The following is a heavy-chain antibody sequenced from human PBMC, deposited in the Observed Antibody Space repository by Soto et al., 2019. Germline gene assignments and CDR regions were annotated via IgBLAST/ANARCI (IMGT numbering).Heavy chain of an antibody. V-gene: IGHV3-74*01. CDR2: INRDATDI. D-gene: IGHD3-10*02. Sequence: EVQLVESGGGLVQPGGSLRLSCAASRGAFGDYWMHWVRQAPGKGLVWVSRINRDATDIIYADSVKGRCTASRDNAKNMVFLQRNSLRVEDTAVDYCARDVPHNWFDSWGQGTRVTVSS. J-gene: IGHJ5*01. CDR3: ARDVPHNWFDS. CDR1: RGAFGDYW.